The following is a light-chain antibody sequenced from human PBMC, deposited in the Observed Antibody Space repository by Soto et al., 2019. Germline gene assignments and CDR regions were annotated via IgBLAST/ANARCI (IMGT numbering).Light chain of an antibody. CDR3: LQYNNYPYT. CDR2: AAS. V-gene: IGKV1-17*01. J-gene: IGKJ2*01. Sequence: DIQMTQSPSSLSASVGDRVTITCRAGQGITTDLNWYQQKPGKAPKRLIYAASRLQSGVPSRFSGSGSGTDFTLTISSLQPDDFATYYCLQYNNYPYTFGQGTKLEIK. CDR1: QGITTD.